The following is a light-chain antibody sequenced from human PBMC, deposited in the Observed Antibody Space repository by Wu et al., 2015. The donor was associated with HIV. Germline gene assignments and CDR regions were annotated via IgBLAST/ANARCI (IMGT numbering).Light chain of an antibody. J-gene: IGKJ5*01. Sequence: EIVLTQSPGTLSLSPGEGVTVSCRASQNVKNNYVAWFQQKPGQTPRLLIYAASSRTTGIPDRFSGSGSGRDFTLTINRLEPEDSAVYYCQQYGISPFDFGQGTRL. CDR3: QQYGISPFD. CDR2: AAS. CDR1: QNVKNNY. V-gene: IGKV3-20*01.